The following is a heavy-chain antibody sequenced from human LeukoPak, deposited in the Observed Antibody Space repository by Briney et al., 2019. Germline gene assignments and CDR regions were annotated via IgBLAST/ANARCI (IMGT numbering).Heavy chain of an antibody. CDR2: IYYWGSN. J-gene: IGHJ6*03. CDR1: GGPMSSYY. D-gene: IGHD4-17*01. Sequence: SDTLSLPCTVSGGPMSSYYGSWLPQPPGRGLEYIGYIYYWGSNNYNPSLESRVTMSIATSRNHFSLKVRFVTAADTAVYYCARHPADYGDYGEPNHFYMDVWGKGTTVTVSS. V-gene: IGHV4-59*08. CDR3: ARHPADYGDYGEPNHFYMDV.